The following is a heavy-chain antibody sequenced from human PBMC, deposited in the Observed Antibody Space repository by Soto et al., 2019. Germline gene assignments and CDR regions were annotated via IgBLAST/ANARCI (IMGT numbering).Heavy chain of an antibody. CDR3: ARGGGVGVAGSGAFDK. Sequence: QLHLVQSGAVVKKPGASVTVSCSASGYPVTAYYMHWVRQAPGRGLEWLGGINPATGAAKYTQTFQGRVTEARDPSTSTVRLELSGLTSHDPAVFYCARGGGVGVAGSGAFDKWGHGPLVTVSS. J-gene: IGHJ3*02. CDR1: GYPVTAYY. CDR2: INPATGAA. V-gene: IGHV1-2*02. D-gene: IGHD3-3*01.